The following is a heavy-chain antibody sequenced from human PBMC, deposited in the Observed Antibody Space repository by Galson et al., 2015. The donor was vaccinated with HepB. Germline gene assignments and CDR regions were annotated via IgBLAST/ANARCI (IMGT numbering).Heavy chain of an antibody. Sequence: LRLSCAASGFTFSSYAMSWVRQAPGKGLEWVSAISGSGGSTYYADSVKGRFTISRDNSKNTLYLQMNSLRAEDTAVYYCAKAAEGKQWRVDYYYYYMDVRGKGTTVTVSS. CDR2: ISGSGGST. V-gene: IGHV3-23*01. CDR1: GFTFSSYA. D-gene: IGHD6-19*01. CDR3: AKAAEGKQWRVDYYYYYMDV. J-gene: IGHJ6*03.